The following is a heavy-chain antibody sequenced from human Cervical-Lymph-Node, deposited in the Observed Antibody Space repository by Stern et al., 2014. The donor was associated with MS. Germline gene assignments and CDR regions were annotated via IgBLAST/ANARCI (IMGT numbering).Heavy chain of an antibody. J-gene: IGHJ5*02. CDR1: GGSISSGGYY. CDR3: AREYCSSTSCYQWFDP. Sequence: VHLVESGPGLVKPSQTLSLTCTVSGGSISSGGYYWSWIRQHPGKGLEWIGYIYYSGSTYYNPSLKSRVTISVDTSKNQFSLKLSSVTAADTAVYYCAREYCSSTSCYQWFDPWGQGTLVTVSS. CDR2: IYYSGST. V-gene: IGHV4-31*03. D-gene: IGHD2-2*01.